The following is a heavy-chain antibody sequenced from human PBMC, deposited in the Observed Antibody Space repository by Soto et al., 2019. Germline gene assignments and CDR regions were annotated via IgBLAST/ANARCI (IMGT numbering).Heavy chain of an antibody. D-gene: IGHD6-13*01. CDR1: GFVFTNFW. CDR3: AKDSWYFDL. CDR2: IDTSGHST. Sequence: GGSLRLSCEASGFVFTNFWMHWVRHVPGKGLVWVARIDTSGHSTNYAESVKGRFTISRGNAKNTVSLQMNSLRVEDTGVYYCAKDSWYFDLWSQGSQVTVSS. V-gene: IGHV3-74*01. J-gene: IGHJ4*02.